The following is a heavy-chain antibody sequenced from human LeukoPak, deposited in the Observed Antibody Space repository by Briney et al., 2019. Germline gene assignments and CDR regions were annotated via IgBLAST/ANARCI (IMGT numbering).Heavy chain of an antibody. CDR2: IYYSGST. J-gene: IGHJ5*02. Sequence: SETLSLTCTLSVGSISSYYWSWIRQRPGKGLEWIGYIYYSGSTNYNPSLKSRVTMSVDTSKNQFSLKLSSVTAADTAVYYCARGQPYYYDSSGYYPNWFDPWGQGTLVTVSS. CDR1: VGSISSYY. CDR3: ARGQPYYYDSSGYYPNWFDP. D-gene: IGHD3-22*01. V-gene: IGHV4-59*12.